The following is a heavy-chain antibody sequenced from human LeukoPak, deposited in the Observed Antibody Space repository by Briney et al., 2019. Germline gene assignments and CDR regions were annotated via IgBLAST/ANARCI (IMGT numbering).Heavy chain of an antibody. D-gene: IGHD6-13*01. CDR2: IYYSGST. CDR1: GGSINSNY. CDR3: ALYRSSRDYYYYYMDV. J-gene: IGHJ6*03. V-gene: IGHV4-59*01. Sequence: SETLSLTCTVSGGSINSNYWSWIRQPPGKGLEWIGYIYYSGSTNYNPSLQSRVTISVDTSKNQFSLRLRSVTAADTAVYYCALYRSSRDYYYYYMDVWGKGTTVTVSS.